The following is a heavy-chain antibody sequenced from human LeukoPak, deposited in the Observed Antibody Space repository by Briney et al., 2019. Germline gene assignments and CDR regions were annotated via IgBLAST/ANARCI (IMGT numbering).Heavy chain of an antibody. CDR1: GFTFSSYV. Sequence: GGSLRLSCAASGFTFSSYVMHWVRQAPGKGLEWVAFIRYDGSNKYYADSVKGRFTISRDNSKNTLYLQMNSLRAEDTAVYYCAKVRTTVTTGLGDYWGQGTLVTVSS. D-gene: IGHD4-17*01. CDR3: AKVRTTVTTGLGDY. J-gene: IGHJ4*02. V-gene: IGHV3-30*02. CDR2: IRYDGSNK.